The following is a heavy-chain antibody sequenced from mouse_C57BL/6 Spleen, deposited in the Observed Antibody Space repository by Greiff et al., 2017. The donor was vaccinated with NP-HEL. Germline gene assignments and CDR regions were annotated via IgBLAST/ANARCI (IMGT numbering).Heavy chain of an antibody. J-gene: IGHJ2*01. D-gene: IGHD2-3*01. CDR2: INPYNGGT. CDR3: ARNHDGYSYYFDY. V-gene: IGHV1-19*01. Sequence: VQLQQSGPVLVKPGASVKMSCKASGYTFTDYYMNWVKQSHGKSLEWIGVINPYNGGTSYNQKFKGKATLTVDKSSSTAYMELNSLTSEDSAVYYCARNHDGYSYYFDYWGQGTTLTVSS. CDR1: GYTFTDYY.